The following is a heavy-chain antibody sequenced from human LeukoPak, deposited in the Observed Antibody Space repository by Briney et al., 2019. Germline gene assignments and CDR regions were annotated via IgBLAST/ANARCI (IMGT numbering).Heavy chain of an antibody. CDR2: IKQDGDEK. CDR1: GITFSRYW. V-gene: IGHV3-7*03. J-gene: IGHJ4*02. CDR3: ARDGRPLDY. Sequence: GGSLRLSCVDSGITFSRYWMSWVRQAPGKGLEWVANIKQDGDEKYYVDSVKGRFTISRDNAKNSLYLQMNSLRVEDTAVYYCARDGRPLDYWGQGTLVTISS.